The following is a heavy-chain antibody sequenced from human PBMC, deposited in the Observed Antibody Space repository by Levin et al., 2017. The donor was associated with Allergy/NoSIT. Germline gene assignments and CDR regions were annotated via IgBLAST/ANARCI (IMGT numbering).Heavy chain of an antibody. CDR1: GYTFTSYG. Sequence: GGSLRLSCKASGYTFTSYGISWVRQAPGQGLEWMGWISAYNGNTNYAQKLQGRVTMTTDTSTSTAYMELRSLRSDDTAVYYCASSYAPPATGTTTDYYYGMDGWGQGTTVTVSS. J-gene: IGHJ6*02. V-gene: IGHV1-18*01. D-gene: IGHD1-7*01. CDR3: ASSYAPPATGTTTDYYYGMDG. CDR2: ISAYNGNT.